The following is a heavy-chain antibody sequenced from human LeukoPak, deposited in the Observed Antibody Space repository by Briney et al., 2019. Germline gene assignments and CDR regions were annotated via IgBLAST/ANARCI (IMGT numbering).Heavy chain of an antibody. CDR1: GFTFSSYS. CDR3: ASGGSYCSSTSCYAEYYFDY. Sequence: GGSLRLSCAASGFTFSSYSMNWVRQAPGKGLEWVSSISSSSSYIYYADSVKGRFTISRDNAKNSLYLQMNSLRAEDTAVYYCASGGSYCSSTSCYAEYYFDYWGQGTLVTASS. CDR2: ISSSSSYI. V-gene: IGHV3-21*01. D-gene: IGHD2-2*01. J-gene: IGHJ4*02.